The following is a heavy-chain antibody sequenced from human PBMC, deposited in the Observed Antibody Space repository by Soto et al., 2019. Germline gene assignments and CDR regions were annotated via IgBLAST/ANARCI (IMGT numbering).Heavy chain of an antibody. J-gene: IGHJ6*02. V-gene: IGHV3-23*01. CDR2: VSAGGDMT. Sequence: PGGSLRLSCAASGFTFSSYAMSWVRQAPGKGLEWVSSVSAGGDMTYYSDSVKGRSTISRDNSNNALFLQMNSLRIEDTALYYCARGDRGGSGSPASYYYSGLDVWGQGATVTV. D-gene: IGHD3-10*01. CDR3: ARGDRGGSGSPASYYYSGLDV. CDR1: GFTFSSYA.